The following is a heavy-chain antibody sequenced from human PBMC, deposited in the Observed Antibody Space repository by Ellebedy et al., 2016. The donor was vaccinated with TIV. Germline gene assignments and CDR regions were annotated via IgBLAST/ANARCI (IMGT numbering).Heavy chain of an antibody. CDR3: AKDGSYYHAFDV. CDR1: GFSFSSYG. CDR2: ISFDATNT. J-gene: IGHJ3*01. Sequence: GESLKISCAASGFSFSSYGMHWVRQAPGKGLEWVAIISFDATNTFYADSVQGRFSISRDNYKNMLYLQMNSLRAEDTAVYYCAKDGSYYHAFDVWGQGTMVTVSS. V-gene: IGHV3-30*18. D-gene: IGHD1-26*01.